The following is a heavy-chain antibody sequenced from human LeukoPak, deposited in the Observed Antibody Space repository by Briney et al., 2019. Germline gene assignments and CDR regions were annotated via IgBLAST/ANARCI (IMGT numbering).Heavy chain of an antibody. CDR3: ARSSDMTEEMDV. D-gene: IGHD2-15*01. CDR1: GFTFNTYA. V-gene: IGHV3-30*04. J-gene: IGHJ6*04. Sequence: SGGSLRLSCSASGFTFNTYAMHWVRQAPGKGLEWVAVISYDGSNKYYADSLKGRFTISRDNSKNKLYLQMNSLRAEDTAVYYCARSSDMTEEMDVWGKGTTVTVSS. CDR2: ISYDGSNK.